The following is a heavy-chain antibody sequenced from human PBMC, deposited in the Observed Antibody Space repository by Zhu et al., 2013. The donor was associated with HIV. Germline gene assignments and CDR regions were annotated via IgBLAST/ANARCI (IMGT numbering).Heavy chain of an antibody. CDR2: IIPIFGTA. CDR3: ARQGYYYDSSGYYYAWFDP. V-gene: IGHV1-69*12. Sequence: QVQLVQSGAEVKKPGSSVKVSCKASGGTFSSYAISWVRQAPGQGLEWMGGIIPIFGTANYAQKFQGRVTITADESTSTAYIELSSLRSEDTAVYYCARQGYYYDSSGYYYAWFDPWGQGTLVTVSS. D-gene: IGHD3-22*01. CDR1: GGTFSSYA. J-gene: IGHJ5*02.